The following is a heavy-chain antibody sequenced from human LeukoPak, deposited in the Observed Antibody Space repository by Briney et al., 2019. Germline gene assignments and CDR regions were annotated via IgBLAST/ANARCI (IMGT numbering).Heavy chain of an antibody. D-gene: IGHD3-10*01. CDR1: GYTFTNFD. CDR2: MNPNSGNT. CDR3: ARRQYGSGSPLYY. V-gene: IGHV1-8*03. J-gene: IGHJ4*02. Sequence: ASVKVSCKTSGYTFTNFDINWVRQASGHGLEWMGWMNPNSGNTGYAQKFQGRVTITRNTSISTAYMELSSLRSEDTAVYYCARRQYGSGSPLYYWGQGTLVTVSS.